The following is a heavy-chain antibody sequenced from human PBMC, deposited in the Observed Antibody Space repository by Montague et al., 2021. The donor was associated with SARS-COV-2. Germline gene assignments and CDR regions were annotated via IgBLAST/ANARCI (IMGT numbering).Heavy chain of an antibody. D-gene: IGHD3-9*01. Sequence: SETLSLTCTVSGGSISSYYWSWIRQPPGKGLEWIGYIYYSGSTNYNPSLKSRVTISLDTSKNQFSLKLSSVTAADTAVYYCARTGLGDYDILTGYTVNAFDIWGQGTMVTVSS. CDR1: GGSISSYY. J-gene: IGHJ3*02. V-gene: IGHV4-59*01. CDR3: ARTGLGDYDILTGYTVNAFDI. CDR2: IYYSGST.